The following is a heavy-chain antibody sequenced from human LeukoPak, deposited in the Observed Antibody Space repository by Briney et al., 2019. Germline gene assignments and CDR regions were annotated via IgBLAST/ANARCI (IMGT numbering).Heavy chain of an antibody. CDR2: IIPILGIA. V-gene: IGHV1-69*04. CDR1: GGTFSSYA. CDR3: ARDGDYDFWSGYPYYYGMDV. Sequence: SVKVSCKAPGGTFSSYAISWVRQAPGQGLEWMGRIIPILGIANYAQKFQGRVTITADKSTSTAYMELSSLRSEDTAVYYCARDGDYDFWSGYPYYYGMDVWGQGTTVTVSS. D-gene: IGHD3-3*01. J-gene: IGHJ6*02.